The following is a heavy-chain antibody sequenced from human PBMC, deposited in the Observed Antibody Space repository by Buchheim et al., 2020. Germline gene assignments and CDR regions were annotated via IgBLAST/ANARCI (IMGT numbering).Heavy chain of an antibody. CDR2: YLGDGHDK. D-gene: IGHD2-21*01. Sequence: QVQLVESGGGVVQPGESLRLSCAASGFTFNTYVMHWVRQAPGKGREWVAGYLGDGHDKHYPESVKGRFIISRDNSKNTLYLEISGLRADDTAMYYCAREGGSSGHCGYFDLWGQGAL. J-gene: IGHJ4*02. V-gene: IGHV3-30*15. CDR1: GFTFNTYV. CDR3: AREGGSSGHCGYFDL.